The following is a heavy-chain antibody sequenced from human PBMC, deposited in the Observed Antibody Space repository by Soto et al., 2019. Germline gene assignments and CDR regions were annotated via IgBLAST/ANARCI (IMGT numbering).Heavy chain of an antibody. D-gene: IGHD3-3*01. J-gene: IGHJ4*02. CDR2: IRSNADGGTT. Sequence: EVQLVESGGGLVKPGGSLRLSCAASGFTFSNAWMNWVRQAPGKGLEWVGRIRSNADGGTTDYAAPVKGRFTFSRDDSENSLSLQMNSLKTEDTAVYYCTTSIFGVVRGHWGQGTLVTVSS. CDR3: TTSIFGVVRGH. V-gene: IGHV3-15*07. CDR1: GFTFSNAW.